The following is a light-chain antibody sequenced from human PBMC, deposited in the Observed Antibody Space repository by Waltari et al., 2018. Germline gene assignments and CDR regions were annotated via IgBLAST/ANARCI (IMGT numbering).Light chain of an antibody. CDR1: QSLVYSDGNTY. CDR3: MQGTHWPLT. J-gene: IGKJ5*01. V-gene: IGKV2-30*01. CDR2: KVS. Sequence: DVVITQSPLSLPVTLGQPASISCRSSQSLVYSDGNTYLNWFQQRPGQSPRRLIYKVSNRDSGVPDRFSGRGSGTDFTLKISRVEAEDVGVYYCMQGTHWPLTFGQGTRLEIK.